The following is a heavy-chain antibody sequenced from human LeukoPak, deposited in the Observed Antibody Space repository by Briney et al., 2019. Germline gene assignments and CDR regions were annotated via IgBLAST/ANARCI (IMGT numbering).Heavy chain of an antibody. D-gene: IGHD3-3*01. CDR3: ARGFLGITLLLGAFDI. CDR1: RFTFSSYS. V-gene: IGHV3-21*01. J-gene: IGHJ3*02. CDR2: ITTSSTCI. Sequence: PGGSLRLSCAASRFTFSSYSMNWVRQAPGKGLKWVTSITTSSTCIDYAVPVKGRFTISRGNAKNSLYLQMNILRAEDTAVYYCARGFLGITLLLGAFDIWGQGTMVTVSS.